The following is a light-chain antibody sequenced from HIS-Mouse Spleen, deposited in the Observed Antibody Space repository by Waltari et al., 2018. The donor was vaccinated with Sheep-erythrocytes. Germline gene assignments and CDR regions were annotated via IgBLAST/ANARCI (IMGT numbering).Light chain of an antibody. V-gene: IGLV2-11*01. CDR3: CSYAGSYNHV. Sequence: QSALTHPRSVSGSPGQSVTISCTGTSSDVGADIYVSWYQQHPGKAPKLMSYDVSKRPSGVPDRFSGSKSGNTASLTISGLQAEDEADYYCCSYAGSYNHVFATGTKVTVL. J-gene: IGLJ1*01. CDR2: DVS. CDR1: SSDVGADIY.